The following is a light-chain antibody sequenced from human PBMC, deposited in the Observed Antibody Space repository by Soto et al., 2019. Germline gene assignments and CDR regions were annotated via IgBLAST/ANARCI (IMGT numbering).Light chain of an antibody. V-gene: IGKV3-15*01. CDR1: QSISDT. CDR2: GAS. Sequence: EIVMTQSPDSLSVSPGGRATLSCRASQSISDTLAWYQQKPGQAPRLLIHGASTRATGFPARFSGSGSGTDFTLTISSLQSEDFAVYYCQQYNNWPWTFGQGTKVDI. J-gene: IGKJ1*01. CDR3: QQYNNWPWT.